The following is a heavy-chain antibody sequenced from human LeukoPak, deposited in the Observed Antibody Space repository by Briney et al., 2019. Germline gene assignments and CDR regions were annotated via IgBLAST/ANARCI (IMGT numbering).Heavy chain of an antibody. Sequence: SETLSLTCAVYGGSFSGYYWSWIRQPPGKGLEWIGEINHSGSTNYNPSLKSRVTISVDTSKNQFSLKLSPVTAADTAVYYCARPSYSSGWYGRGNWFDPWGQGTLVTVSS. D-gene: IGHD6-19*01. CDR1: GGSFSGYY. J-gene: IGHJ5*02. CDR2: INHSGST. CDR3: ARPSYSSGWYGRGNWFDP. V-gene: IGHV4-34*01.